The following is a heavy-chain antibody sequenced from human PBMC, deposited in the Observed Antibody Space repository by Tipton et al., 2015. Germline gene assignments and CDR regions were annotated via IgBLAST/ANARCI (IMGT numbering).Heavy chain of an antibody. J-gene: IGHJ3*01. V-gene: IGHV3-23*01. CDR1: RFSFEYYG. Sequence: GSLRLSCAASRFSFEYYGMNWVRQAPGKGLEWVSRISGSGDITDYADSVEGRFVISRDSSKETLYLEMNSLRGDDTALYYCGKDVMYTGGEALDVWGQGALVTASS. CDR3: GKDVMYTGGEALDV. D-gene: IGHD2-8*02. CDR2: ISGSGDIT.